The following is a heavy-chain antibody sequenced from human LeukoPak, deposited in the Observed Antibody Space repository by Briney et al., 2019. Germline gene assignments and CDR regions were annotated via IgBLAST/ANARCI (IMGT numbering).Heavy chain of an antibody. CDR3: AKDGPDSWGYFDY. J-gene: IGHJ4*02. D-gene: IGHD7-27*01. Sequence: GGSLRLSCAASGITFSSYAMSWVRQAPGKGLEWVSGISDSGGTTHYGDSVKGRFTISRDNSKNTVYLQMNSLRAEDTALYYCAKDGPDSWGYFDYWGQGTLVTVSS. CDR2: ISDSGGTT. CDR1: GITFSSYA. V-gene: IGHV3-23*01.